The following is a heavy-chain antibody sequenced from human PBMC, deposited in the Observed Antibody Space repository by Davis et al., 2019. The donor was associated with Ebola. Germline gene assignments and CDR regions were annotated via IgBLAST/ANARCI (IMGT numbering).Heavy chain of an antibody. D-gene: IGHD3-10*01. CDR3: ARIRGMVQGPDYYYGMDV. J-gene: IGHJ6*02. CDR2: IYWDDDK. CDR1: GFSLSTSGVG. V-gene: IGHV2-5*02. Sequence: SGPTLVKPTQTLTLTCTFSGFSLSTSGVGVGWIRQPPGKALEWLALIYWDDDKRYSPSLKSRLTITKDTSKNQVVLTMTNMDPVDTATYYCARIRGMVQGPDYYYGMDVWGQGTTVTVSS.